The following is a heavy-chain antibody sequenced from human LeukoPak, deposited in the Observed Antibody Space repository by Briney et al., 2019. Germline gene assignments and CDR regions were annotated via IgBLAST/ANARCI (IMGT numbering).Heavy chain of an antibody. CDR2: IYYSGTT. Sequence: SETLSLTCTVSGGSISSSVYYWGWIRQPPGKGLEWIGNIYYSGTTYYNPSLKSRVTISVDTSKNQFSLKLSSVTAADTAVYYCARDYRITMIVVSYYYYYMDVWGKGTTVTVSS. J-gene: IGHJ6*03. D-gene: IGHD3-22*01. CDR1: GGSISSSVYY. V-gene: IGHV4-39*07. CDR3: ARDYRITMIVVSYYYYYMDV.